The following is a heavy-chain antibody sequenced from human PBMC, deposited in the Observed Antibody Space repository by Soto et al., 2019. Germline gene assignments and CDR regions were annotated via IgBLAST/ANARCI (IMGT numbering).Heavy chain of an antibody. J-gene: IGHJ4*02. CDR3: ARGLWEVRFDY. CDR2: INQSGGT. Sequence: QVQLQQWGAGLLKPSETLSLTCAVYGGSFSGYYWSWIRQSPGKGLEWIGEINQSGGTNYNPSLKSRVTISVDASKNQFSLKLTSMTAADTAVYYCARGLWEVRFDYWGQGNLVTVSS. V-gene: IGHV4-34*01. D-gene: IGHD1-26*01. CDR1: GGSFSGYY.